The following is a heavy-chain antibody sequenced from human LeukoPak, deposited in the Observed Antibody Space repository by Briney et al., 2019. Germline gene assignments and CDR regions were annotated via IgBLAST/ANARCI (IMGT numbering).Heavy chain of an antibody. CDR2: ISAYNGNT. CDR3: ARDIQLELRYYYYGMDV. J-gene: IGHJ6*02. CDR1: GYTFTSYG. Sequence: ASVKVSCKASGYTFTSYGISWVRQAPGQGLEWMGWISAYNGNTNYAQKLQGRVTMTTDTSTSTAYMELRSLRSDDTAVYYCARDIQLELRYYYYGMDVWGQGTTVTVSS. V-gene: IGHV1-18*01. D-gene: IGHD1-1*01.